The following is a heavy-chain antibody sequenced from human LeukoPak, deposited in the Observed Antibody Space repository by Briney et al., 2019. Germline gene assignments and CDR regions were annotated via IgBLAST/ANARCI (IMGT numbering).Heavy chain of an antibody. D-gene: IGHD2-15*01. J-gene: IGHJ6*03. CDR2: ISSSSSYI. V-gene: IGHV3-21*01. CDR1: GFTFSSYS. CDR3: ARDFSRGGHYYMDV. Sequence: PGGSLRLSCAASGFTFSSYSMKWVRQAPGKGLEWVSSISSSSSYIYYADSVKGRFTIYRDKEKNSLYLQMNSLRAEDTAVYYCARDFSRGGHYYMDVWGKGTTVTVSS.